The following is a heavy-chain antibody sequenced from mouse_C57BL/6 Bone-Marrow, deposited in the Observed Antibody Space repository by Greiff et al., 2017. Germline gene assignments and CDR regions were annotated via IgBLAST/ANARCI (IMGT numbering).Heavy chain of an antibody. J-gene: IGHJ2*01. Sequence: QVQLQQPGAELVRPGSSVKLSCKASGYTFTSYWMHWVKQRPIQGLEWIGNIDPSDSETHYNQKFKDKATLTVDKSSSTAYMQLSSLTSEDSAVYFCARRAYYGSSYGYWGQGTTLTVSS. V-gene: IGHV1-52*01. CDR2: IDPSDSET. CDR3: ARRAYYGSSYGY. D-gene: IGHD1-1*01. CDR1: GYTFTSYW.